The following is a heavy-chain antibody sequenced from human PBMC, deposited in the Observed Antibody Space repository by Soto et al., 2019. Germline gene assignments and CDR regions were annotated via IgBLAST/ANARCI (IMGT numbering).Heavy chain of an antibody. J-gene: IGHJ3*01. V-gene: IGHV3-9*01. CDR3: TKRRSARPGFDAFDL. CDR2: ISGDSGSS. Sequence: GGALRLSCAASGFTFEAYSLHWVRQLPGKGLEWVAGISGDSGSSGYADSVRGRFTVSRDNAKNSLFLQMSSLSPEDTALYYCTKRRSARPGFDAFDLWGQGTMVTVSS. CDR1: GFTFEAYS.